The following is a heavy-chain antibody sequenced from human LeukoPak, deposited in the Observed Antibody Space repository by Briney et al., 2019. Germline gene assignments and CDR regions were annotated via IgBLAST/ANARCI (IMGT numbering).Heavy chain of an antibody. Sequence: GGSLRLSCAASGFTFSSYSMNWVRQAPGKGLEWVSSISSSSSYIYYADSVKGRFTISRDNAKNLLYMQMNSLRDEDTAVYYCARDTDWAFDYWGQGTLVTVSS. V-gene: IGHV3-21*01. D-gene: IGHD3-9*01. CDR2: ISSSSSYI. CDR3: ARDTDWAFDY. CDR1: GFTFSSYS. J-gene: IGHJ4*02.